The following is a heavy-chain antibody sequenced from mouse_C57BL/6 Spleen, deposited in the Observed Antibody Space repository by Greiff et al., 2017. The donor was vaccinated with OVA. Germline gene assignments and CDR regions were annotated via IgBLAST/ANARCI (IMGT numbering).Heavy chain of an antibody. V-gene: IGHV1-18*01. CDR3: AREGDYYGSSTGYFDV. CDR2: INPNNGGT. D-gene: IGHD1-1*01. J-gene: IGHJ1*03. CDR1: GYTFTDYN. Sequence: EVQLQQSGPELVKPGASVKIPCKASGYTFTDYNMDWVKQSHGKSLEWIGDINPNNGGTIYNQKFKGKATLTVDKSSSTAYMELRSLTSEDTAVYYCAREGDYYGSSTGYFDVWGTGTTVTVSS.